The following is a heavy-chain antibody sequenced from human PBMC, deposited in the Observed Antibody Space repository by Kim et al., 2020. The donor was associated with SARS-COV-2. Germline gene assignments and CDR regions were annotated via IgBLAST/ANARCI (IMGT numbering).Heavy chain of an antibody. D-gene: IGHD3-10*01. CDR2: IYYSGST. J-gene: IGHJ4*02. Sequence: SETLSLTCTVSGGSIRSSSYYWGWIRQPPGKGLEWIGSIYYSGSTYYNPSLKSRVTISVDTSKNQFSLKLSSVTAADTAVYYCARQDYYGSGSYYYDYWGQGTLVTVSS. V-gene: IGHV4-39*01. CDR3: ARQDYYGSGSYYYDY. CDR1: GGSIRSSSYY.